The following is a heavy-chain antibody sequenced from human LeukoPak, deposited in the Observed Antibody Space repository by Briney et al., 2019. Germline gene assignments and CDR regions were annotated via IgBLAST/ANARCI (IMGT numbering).Heavy chain of an antibody. CDR3: ARDIEGSGSYYSP. CDR2: IKHDGSEK. CDR1: GFSFSGYW. D-gene: IGHD3-10*01. Sequence: GGSLRLSCVASGFSFSGYWMAWVRQAPGKGLEWVASIKHDGSEKNYVDSVKGRFTISRDNVRTSLYLQMNSLRAEDTAVYYCARDIEGSGSYYSPWGHGTRLTVSS. V-gene: IGHV3-7*01. J-gene: IGHJ4*01.